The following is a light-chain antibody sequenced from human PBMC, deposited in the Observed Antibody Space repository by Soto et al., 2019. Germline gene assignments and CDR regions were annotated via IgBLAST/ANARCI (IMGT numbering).Light chain of an antibody. V-gene: IGKV1-39*01. CDR3: QPSYRTPST. CDR2: DAS. CDR1: QGISRS. Sequence: DIQMTQSPSSLSASVGDSVTITCWASQGISRSLVWYQQRQGRAPTLLIYDASSLLSGVPSRFRGSGSGTHFTLTISNLQPEYIATYYGQPSYRTPSTFGPGTKLE. J-gene: IGKJ2*01.